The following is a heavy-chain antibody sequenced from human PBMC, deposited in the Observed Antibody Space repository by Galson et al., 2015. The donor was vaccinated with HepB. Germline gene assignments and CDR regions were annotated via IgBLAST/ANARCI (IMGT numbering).Heavy chain of an antibody. CDR3: TTSDYWSGRFDF. CDR1: GYTFSGYY. Sequence: SVKVSCKASGYTFSGYYIHWVRQAPGQGLEWLGWLNPASGVTEFAQKVQGRITMTADTSLNTAYMELRGLTPDDTAIYYCTTSDYWSGRFDFWGQGTRVSVAS. V-gene: IGHV1-2*02. J-gene: IGHJ4*02. CDR2: LNPASGVT. D-gene: IGHD4-17*01.